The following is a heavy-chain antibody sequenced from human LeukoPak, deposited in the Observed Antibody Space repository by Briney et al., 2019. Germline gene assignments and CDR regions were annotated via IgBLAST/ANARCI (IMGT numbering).Heavy chain of an antibody. D-gene: IGHD6-13*01. Sequence: GGSLRLSCVASGFTFDDYAMHWVRQARGKGLEWVSLISGDGGSTYYADSVKGRFTISRDNSKNSLYVQMNSLRTEETTLYYCAKDAGTGPFDYWGEGTLVTVSS. CDR3: AKDAGTGPFDY. CDR2: ISGDGGST. J-gene: IGHJ4*02. V-gene: IGHV3-43*02. CDR1: GFTFDDYA.